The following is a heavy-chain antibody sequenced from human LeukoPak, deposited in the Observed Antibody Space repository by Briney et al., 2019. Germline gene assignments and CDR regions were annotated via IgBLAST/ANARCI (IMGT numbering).Heavy chain of an antibody. CDR1: GGSFSGYY. V-gene: IGHV4-34*01. D-gene: IGHD1-14*01. CDR2: INHSGST. J-gene: IGHJ3*02. Sequence: SETLSLTCAVYGGSFSGYYWSWIRQPPGKGLEWIGEINHSGSTNYNPSLKGRVTISVDTSKNQFSLKLSSVTAADTAVYYCARTSPDAFDIWGQGTMVTVSS. CDR3: ARTSPDAFDI.